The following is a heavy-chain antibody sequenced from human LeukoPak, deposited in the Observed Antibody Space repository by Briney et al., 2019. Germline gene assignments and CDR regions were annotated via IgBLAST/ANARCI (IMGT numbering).Heavy chain of an antibody. CDR2: LYHPDST. CDR3: ARVWGGSYFLP. CDR1: GYPINNAYY. J-gene: IGHJ5*02. Sequence: PSETLSLTCGVSGYPINNAYYWVWIRQPPGKGLEWIGSLYHPDSTYYNPSLKSRVTMSVDTSRNQFSLKLSSVTAADTAVYYCARVWGGSYFLPWGQGTLVTVSS. D-gene: IGHD1-26*01. V-gene: IGHV4-38-2*01.